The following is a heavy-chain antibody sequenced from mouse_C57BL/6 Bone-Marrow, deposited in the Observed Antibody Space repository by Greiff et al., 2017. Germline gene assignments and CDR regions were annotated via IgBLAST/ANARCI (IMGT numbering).Heavy chain of an antibody. Sequence: VQLQQSGPGLVQPSQSLSITCTVSGFSLTSYGVHWVRQSPGKGLEWLGVIWSGGSTDYNEAFISRLGISKDNSKCQVFFKMNSLQADDTAIYYCAGYNWLWYFDVWGTGTTVTVSS. D-gene: IGHD1-3*01. CDR1: GFSLTSYG. CDR3: AGYNWLWYFDV. CDR2: IWSGGST. V-gene: IGHV2-2*01. J-gene: IGHJ1*03.